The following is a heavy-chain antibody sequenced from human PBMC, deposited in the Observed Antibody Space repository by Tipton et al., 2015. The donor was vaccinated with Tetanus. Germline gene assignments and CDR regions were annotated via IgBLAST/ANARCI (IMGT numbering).Heavy chain of an antibody. J-gene: IGHJ4*02. CDR1: GGSFSGYY. CDR3: AREACTNGVCYLDY. Sequence: TLSLTCAVYGGSFSGYYWSWIRQPPGKGLEWIGYIYYSGSTNYNPSLKSRVTISVDTSKNQFSLKLSSVTAADTAVYYCAREACTNGVCYLDYWGQGTLVTVSS. D-gene: IGHD2-8*01. V-gene: IGHV4-59*08. CDR2: IYYSGST.